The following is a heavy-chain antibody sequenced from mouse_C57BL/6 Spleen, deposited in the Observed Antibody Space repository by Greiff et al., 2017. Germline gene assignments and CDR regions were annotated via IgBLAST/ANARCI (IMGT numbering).Heavy chain of an antibody. D-gene: IGHD2-14*01. CDR1: GYTFTDYN. V-gene: IGHV1-18*01. Sequence: EVQLQQSGPELVKPGASVKIPCKASGYTFTDYNMDWVKQSHGKSLEWIGDINPNDGGTIYNQKFKGKATLTVDKSSSTAYLELRSLTSEDTAVYYCARRNFYYRAMDYWGQGTSVTVSS. J-gene: IGHJ4*01. CDR2: INPNDGGT. CDR3: ARRNFYYRAMDY.